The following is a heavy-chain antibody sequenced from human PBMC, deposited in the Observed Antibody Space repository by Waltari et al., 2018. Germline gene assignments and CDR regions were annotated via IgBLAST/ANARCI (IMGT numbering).Heavy chain of an antibody. V-gene: IGHV3-48*03. J-gene: IGHJ4*02. D-gene: IGHD3-10*01. Sequence: EVQLVESGGGLVQPGGALRLSCAASGFTFRSSDMTWVRQAPGKGLEWVSYISSSGSTIYYADSVKGRFTISRDNAKNSLYLQMNSLRAEDTAVYYCARKTFGERYFDYWGQGTLVTVSS. CDR1: GFTFRSSD. CDR3: ARKTFGERYFDY. CDR2: ISSSGSTI.